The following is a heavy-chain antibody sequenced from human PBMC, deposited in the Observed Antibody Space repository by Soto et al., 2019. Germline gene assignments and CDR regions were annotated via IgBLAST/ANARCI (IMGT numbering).Heavy chain of an antibody. V-gene: IGHV4-59*01. D-gene: IGHD4-17*01. CDR1: GGSITSYY. Sequence: SETLSLTCTVSGGSITSYYWSWIRQPPGKGLEWIGYIYHSGSANYNPSLKSRVTISVDTSKNQFSLKLSSVTAADTAVYYCARDPQTTNGGMDVWGQGTTVTVSS. CDR3: ARDPQTTNGGMDV. CDR2: IYHSGSA. J-gene: IGHJ6*02.